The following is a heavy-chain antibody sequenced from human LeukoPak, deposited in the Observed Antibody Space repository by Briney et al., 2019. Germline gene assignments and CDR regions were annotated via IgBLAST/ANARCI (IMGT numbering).Heavy chain of an antibody. CDR3: ARLGYSSSSAVNY. Sequence: GGSLRLSCAASGFTFSSYAMSWVRQAPGKGLEWVSAISGSGGSTYYADSVKGRFTISRDSSKNTLYLQMNSLRAEDTAVYYCARLGYSSSSAVNYWGQGTLVTVSS. J-gene: IGHJ4*02. V-gene: IGHV3-23*01. D-gene: IGHD6-6*01. CDR1: GFTFSSYA. CDR2: ISGSGGST.